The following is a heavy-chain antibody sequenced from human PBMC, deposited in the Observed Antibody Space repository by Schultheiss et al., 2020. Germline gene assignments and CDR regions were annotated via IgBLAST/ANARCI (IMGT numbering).Heavy chain of an antibody. CDR3: ARLWLGEQWPPEFLMDV. V-gene: IGHV3-33*01. Sequence: GGSLRLPCAASGFTFSSYGMHWVRQAPGKGLEWVAVIWYDGSNKYYADSVKGRFTISRDNSKNTLYLQMNSLRAEDTAVYYCARLWLGEQWPPEFLMDVWGQGTTVTVSS. CDR1: GFTFSSYG. J-gene: IGHJ6*02. D-gene: IGHD3-10*01. CDR2: IWYDGSNK.